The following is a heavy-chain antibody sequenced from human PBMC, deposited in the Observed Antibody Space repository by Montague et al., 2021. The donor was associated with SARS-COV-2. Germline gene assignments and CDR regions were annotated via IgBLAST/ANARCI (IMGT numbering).Heavy chain of an antibody. D-gene: IGHD3-9*01. CDR1: GGSIRSDGFY. CDR2: IYASGTT. V-gene: IGHV4-61*02. J-gene: IGHJ6*02. CDR3: ARSAFRYFDRPGMDV. Sequence: TLSLTCTVSGGSIRSDGFYWNWIRQPAGKGLEWIGRIYASGTTXYXXXXKXRIIISLDRSKNQFSLKLSSVIAADTAVYYCARSAFRYFDRPGMDVWGQGTTVTVSS.